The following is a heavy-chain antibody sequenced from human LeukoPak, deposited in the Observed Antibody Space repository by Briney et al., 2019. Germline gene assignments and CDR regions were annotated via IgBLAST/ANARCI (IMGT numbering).Heavy chain of an antibody. D-gene: IGHD3-22*01. CDR3: ARRTYYSDSSGYYVNAFDI. V-gene: IGHV4-59*08. Sequence: SETPSLTCTVSGGSINSYYWSWIRQPPGKGLEWIGYIYYSGSTNYNPSLKSRVTISVDTSKNQFSLKLTSVTAADTAVYYCARRTYYSDSSGYYVNAFDIWGQGTMVTVSS. J-gene: IGHJ3*02. CDR2: IYYSGST. CDR1: GGSINSYY.